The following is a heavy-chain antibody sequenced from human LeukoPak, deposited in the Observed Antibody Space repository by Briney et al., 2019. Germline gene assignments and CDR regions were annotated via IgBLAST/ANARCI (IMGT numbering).Heavy chain of an antibody. Sequence: GSLRLSCAASGFTFSRHNMNWVRQTPGKGLEWIGEINHSESTNYNPSLKSRVTISVDTSKNQFSLKLSSVTAADTAMYYCARDETYSSDWQSNHYYYYMDVWGKGTTVTVSS. D-gene: IGHD6-19*01. J-gene: IGHJ6*03. CDR3: ARDETYSSDWQSNHYYYYMDV. CDR2: INHSEST. CDR1: GFTFSRHN. V-gene: IGHV4-34*01.